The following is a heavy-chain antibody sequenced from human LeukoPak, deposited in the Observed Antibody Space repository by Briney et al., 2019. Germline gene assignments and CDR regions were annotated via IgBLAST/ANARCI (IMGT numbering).Heavy chain of an antibody. CDR1: GGTFSSYA. D-gene: IGHD3-3*01. CDR3: ARGLRRFPDFWSGYSSRYHYYYGMDV. J-gene: IGHJ6*02. V-gene: IGHV1-8*02. Sequence: ASVKVSCKASGGTFSSYAISWVRQAPGQGLEWMGWMNPNSGNTGYAQKFQGRVTMTRNTSISTAYMELSSLRSEDTAVYYCARGLRRFPDFWSGYSSRYHYYYGMDVWGQGTTVTVSS. CDR2: MNPNSGNT.